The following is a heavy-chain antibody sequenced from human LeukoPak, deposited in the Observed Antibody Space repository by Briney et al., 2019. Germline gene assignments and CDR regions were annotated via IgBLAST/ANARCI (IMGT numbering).Heavy chain of an antibody. CDR2: VYSSGNT. V-gene: IGHV4-4*07. Sequence: SETPSLTCSVSGGSISSYYWSWIRQPAGKGLEWIGHVYSSGNTSYNPSLKSRVTMSVDTSKNQVFLKLSSVTAADTAMYYCARDGYSGGWYIFQHWGQGTLVSVPS. CDR1: GGSISSYY. CDR3: ARDGYSGGWYIFQH. D-gene: IGHD6-19*01. J-gene: IGHJ1*01.